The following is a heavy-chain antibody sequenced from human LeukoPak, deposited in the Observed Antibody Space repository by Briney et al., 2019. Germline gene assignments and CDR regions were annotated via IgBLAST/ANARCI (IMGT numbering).Heavy chain of an antibody. V-gene: IGHV3-66*04. J-gene: IGHJ4*02. CDR1: GFTVSSNY. CDR2: IYSGGNT. D-gene: IGHD3-10*01. Sequence: GRSLRLSCAASGFTVSSNYMSWVRQAPGKGLEWVSVIYSGGNTDYADSVKGRFTISRDNSKNTLYLQMNSLRAEDTAVYYCARPEPYGSGTYFDYWGQGTLVTVSS. CDR3: ARPEPYGSGTYFDY.